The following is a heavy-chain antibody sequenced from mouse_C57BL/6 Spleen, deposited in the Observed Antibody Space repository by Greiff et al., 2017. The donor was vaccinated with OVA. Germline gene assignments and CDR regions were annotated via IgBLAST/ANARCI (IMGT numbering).Heavy chain of an antibody. D-gene: IGHD2-4*01. V-gene: IGHV1-55*01. CDR1: GYNFTSSW. Sequence: QVQLQQPGAELVKPGASVKMSCKASGYNFTSSWITWVKQRPGQGLEWIGDIYPGSGSTNYTAKFKSKATLTVDTSSSTAYMQLSSLTSEDTAVYYCARLRLREDYYAMDYWGQGTSVTVSS. J-gene: IGHJ4*01. CDR2: IYPGSGST. CDR3: ARLRLREDYYAMDY.